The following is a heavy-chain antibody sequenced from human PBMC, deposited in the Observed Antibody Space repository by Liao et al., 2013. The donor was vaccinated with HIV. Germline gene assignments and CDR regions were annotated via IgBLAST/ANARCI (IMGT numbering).Heavy chain of an antibody. V-gene: IGHV4-59*12. CDR2: INHSGST. Sequence: QVQLQESGPGLVKPSETLSLTCTVSGGSISSYYWSWIRQPAGKGLEWIGEINHSGSTNYNPSLKSRVTISVDTSKNQFSLKLSSVTAADTAVYYCARIGADYYDSSGYYARLYYFDYWGQGTLVTVSS. CDR1: GGSISSYY. CDR3: ARIGADYYDSSGYYARLYYFDY. D-gene: IGHD3-22*01. J-gene: IGHJ4*02.